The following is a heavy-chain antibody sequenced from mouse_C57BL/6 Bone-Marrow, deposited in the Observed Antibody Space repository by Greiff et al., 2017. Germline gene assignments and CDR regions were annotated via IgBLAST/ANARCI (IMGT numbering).Heavy chain of an antibody. CDR3: ARNYGSSYVDDFDY. Sequence: QVQLQQPGAELVKPGASVKLSCKASGYTFTSYWMQWVKQRPGQGLEWIGEIDPSDSYTNYHQKFKGKATLTVDTSSSTAYMQLSSLTSEDSAVYYCARNYGSSYVDDFDYWGQGTTLTVSS. CDR2: IDPSDSYT. J-gene: IGHJ2*01. D-gene: IGHD1-1*01. V-gene: IGHV1-50*01. CDR1: GYTFTSYW.